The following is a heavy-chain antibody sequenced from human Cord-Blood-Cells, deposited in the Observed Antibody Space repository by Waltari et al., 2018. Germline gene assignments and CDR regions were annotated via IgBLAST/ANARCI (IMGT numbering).Heavy chain of an antibody. CDR2: IIPILGIA. CDR3: ARDRELENSDAFDI. Sequence: QVQLVQSGAEVKKPGSSVKVCCKASGATFSSYAISWVRQAPGQGLEWMGGIIPILGIANYAQKFQGRVTITADESTSTAYMELSSLRSEDTAVYYCARDRELENSDAFDIWGQGTMVTVSS. V-gene: IGHV1-69*04. J-gene: IGHJ3*02. CDR1: GATFSSYA. D-gene: IGHD1-1*01.